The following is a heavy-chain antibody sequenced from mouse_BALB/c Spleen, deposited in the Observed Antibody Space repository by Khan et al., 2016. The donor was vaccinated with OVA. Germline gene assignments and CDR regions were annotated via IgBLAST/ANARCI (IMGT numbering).Heavy chain of an antibody. Sequence: VQLQQSGPELVKPGASVKISCKASGYSFTGYFMNWVMQSHGKSLEWIGRINPYIGETFYNQKFKGKATLTVDESSSTAQMELRSLAADDSAIYYCARIYFSDFDYWGQGTTLTVSS. J-gene: IGHJ2*01. V-gene: IGHV1-20*02. CDR1: GYSFTGYF. CDR2: INPYIGET. CDR3: ARIYFSDFDY. D-gene: IGHD2-12*01.